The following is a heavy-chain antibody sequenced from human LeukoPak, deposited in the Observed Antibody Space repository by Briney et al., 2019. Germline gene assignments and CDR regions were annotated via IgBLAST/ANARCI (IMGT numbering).Heavy chain of an antibody. V-gene: IGHV4-59*11. J-gene: IGHJ6*03. D-gene: IGHD4-11*01. CDR1: GGSISSHY. CDR3: ARDNGDYRSIYYYMDV. CDR2: IYYSGST. Sequence: SETLSLTCTVSGGSISSHYWSWIRQPPGKGLEWIGYIYYSGSTNYNPSLKSRVTLSLDTSKNQFSLKLSSVTAADTAVYYCARDNGDYRSIYYYMDVWGKGTTVTVSS.